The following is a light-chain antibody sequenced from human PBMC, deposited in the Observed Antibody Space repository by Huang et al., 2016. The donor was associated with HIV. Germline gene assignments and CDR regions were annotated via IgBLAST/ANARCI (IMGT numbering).Light chain of an antibody. V-gene: IGKV1-27*01. Sequence: DIQMTQSPSSLSASIGDRITISCRASQDIDAYLAWYQHKPGKVPNLLLYAASTLQSGVPSRFSGSGSGTNFTLTIGSLQPEDVGSYYCQKYTDVPRTFGHGTKVEIK. CDR3: QKYTDVPRT. CDR2: AAS. J-gene: IGKJ1*01. CDR1: QDIDAY.